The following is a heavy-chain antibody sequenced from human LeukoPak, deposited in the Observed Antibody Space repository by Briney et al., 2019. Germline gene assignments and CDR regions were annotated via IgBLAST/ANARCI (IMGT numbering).Heavy chain of an antibody. V-gene: IGHV3-11*06. CDR3: ARVYYYDSSGYYQPSGYFQH. CDR2: ISSSSSYT. D-gene: IGHD3-22*01. Sequence: GGSLRLSCAASGFTFSDYYMSWIRQAPGKGLEWVSYISSSSSYTNYADSVKGRFTISRDNAKNSLYLQMNSLRAEDTAVYYCARVYYYDSSGYYQPSGYFQHWGQGILVTVSS. J-gene: IGHJ1*01. CDR1: GFTFSDYY.